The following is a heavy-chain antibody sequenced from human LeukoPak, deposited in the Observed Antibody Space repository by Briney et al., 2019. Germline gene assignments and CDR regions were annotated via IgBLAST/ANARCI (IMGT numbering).Heavy chain of an antibody. V-gene: IGHV4-61*02. Sequence: SQTLSLTCTVSGGSISSGGYYWSWIRQPAGKGLEWIGRIYTSGSTNYNPSLKSRVTMSVDTSKNQFSLKLSSVTAADTAVYYCARVVVGHRPLGLDWLPINWFDPWGQGTLVTVSS. J-gene: IGHJ5*02. CDR3: ARVVVGHRPLGLDWLPINWFDP. D-gene: IGHD3-9*01. CDR2: IYTSGST. CDR1: GGSISSGGYY.